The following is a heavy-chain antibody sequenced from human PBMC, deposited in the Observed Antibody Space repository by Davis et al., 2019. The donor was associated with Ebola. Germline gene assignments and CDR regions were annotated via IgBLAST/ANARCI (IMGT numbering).Heavy chain of an antibody. D-gene: IGHD1-26*01. J-gene: IGHJ4*02. CDR3: AKDSTFRVMGATSVDS. CDR1: GFTFSDHY. V-gene: IGHV3-11*04. Sequence: PGGSLRLSCAGSGFTFSDHYMTWIRQAPGKGLEWVSHITSSGSSIYYAVPVKGRFTISRDNAGNSLWLQMNSLRAEDTAVYYCAKDSTFRVMGATSVDSWGQGILVAVSS. CDR2: ITSSGSSI.